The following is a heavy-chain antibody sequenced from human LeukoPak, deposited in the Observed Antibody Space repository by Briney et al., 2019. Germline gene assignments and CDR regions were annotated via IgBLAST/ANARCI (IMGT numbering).Heavy chain of an antibody. J-gene: IGHJ3*02. CDR1: GGSSSSYY. Sequence: PSETLSLTCTVSGGSSSSYYWSWIRQPPGKGLEWRGYIYYSGSTNYNPSLKSRVTISVDTSKNQFSLKLSSVTAADTAVYYCARDGYAFDIWGQGTMVTVSS. V-gene: IGHV4-59*01. CDR3: ARDGYAFDI. CDR2: IYYSGST.